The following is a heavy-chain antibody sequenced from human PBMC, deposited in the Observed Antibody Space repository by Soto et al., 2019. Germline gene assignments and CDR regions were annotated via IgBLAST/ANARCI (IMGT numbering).Heavy chain of an antibody. V-gene: IGHV3-33*01. D-gene: IGHD2-2*03. CDR1: GFSLSNYG. CDR3: ARDQPGGMDNYFYYMDV. J-gene: IGHJ6*03. Sequence: GSLRLSCAASGFSLSNYGIHWVRQAPGKGLEWVAVIWYDGTNKAYADSVKGRFAISRDISKNTVYLQMNSLRAEDTAVYYCARDQPGGMDNYFYYMDVWGKGTTVTVSS. CDR2: IWYDGTNK.